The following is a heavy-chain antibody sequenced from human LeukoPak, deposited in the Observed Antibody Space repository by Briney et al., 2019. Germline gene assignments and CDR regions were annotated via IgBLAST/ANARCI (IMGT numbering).Heavy chain of an antibody. J-gene: IGHJ4*02. D-gene: IGHD6-19*01. CDR3: AKSIAVAGNFDY. V-gene: IGHV3-23*01. CDR1: GFTFSGYG. CDR2: ISGGGTT. Sequence: GGSLRLSCAASGFTFSGYGMSWVRQAPGKGLEWVSAISGGGTTHYADSVKGRFTISRDNSKNTLYLQMNSLRAEDTAVYYCAKSIAVAGNFDYWGQGTLVTVSS.